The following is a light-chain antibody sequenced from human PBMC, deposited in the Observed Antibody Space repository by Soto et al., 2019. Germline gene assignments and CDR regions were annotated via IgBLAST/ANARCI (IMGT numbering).Light chain of an antibody. V-gene: IGLV7-43*01. CDR3: LLFYGDAWV. CDR2: STS. Sequence: QAVVTQEPSLTVSPGGTVTLTCASSTGAVTSGYYPNWFQQKAGQAPRVLIYSTSNKHSWTPAWFSGSLLGGNAALTLSGVQPEDEAEYYCLLFYGDAWVFGGGTKLTVL. J-gene: IGLJ3*02. CDR1: TGAVTSGYY.